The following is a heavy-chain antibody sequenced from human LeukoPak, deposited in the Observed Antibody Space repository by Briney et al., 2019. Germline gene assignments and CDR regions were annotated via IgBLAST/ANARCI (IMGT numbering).Heavy chain of an antibody. D-gene: IGHD3-10*02. CDR1: GFTFSSYA. CDR2: ISYDGSNK. J-gene: IGHJ3*02. Sequence: GGSLRLSCAASGFTFSSYAMHWVRQAPGKGLEWVAVISYDGSNKYYADSVKGRFTISRDNSKNTLYLQMNSLRAEDTAVYYCAKGGYYVDAFDIWGQGTMVTVSS. CDR3: AKGGYYVDAFDI. V-gene: IGHV3-30-3*01.